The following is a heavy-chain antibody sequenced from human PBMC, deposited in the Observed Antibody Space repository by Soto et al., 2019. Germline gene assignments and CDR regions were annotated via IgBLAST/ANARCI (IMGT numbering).Heavy chain of an antibody. CDR3: ARQIRGLTPNWFDP. CDR1: GFTFGSFW. Sequence: EMQLVESGGGLVQPGGSLRLSCGVSGFTFGSFWMGWVRQAPGKGLEWVANINQDGSEKYYVDSVKGRFTISRDNPRNSLYLQMASLRVEDTAVYFCARQIRGLTPNWFDPWGQGTLVSVSS. J-gene: IGHJ5*02. V-gene: IGHV3-7*01. CDR2: INQDGSEK.